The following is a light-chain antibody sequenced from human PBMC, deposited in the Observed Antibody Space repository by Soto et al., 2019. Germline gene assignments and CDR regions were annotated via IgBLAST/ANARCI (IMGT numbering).Light chain of an antibody. CDR2: DAS. CDR3: QQRSNWPPYT. Sequence: EFVLPHSPATLLLPPGERPTPSCRASQRVTSYLAWYQQKPGQPPRLLIYDASNRATGIPARFSGSGSGTDFTLTISSLEPEDFAVYYCQQRSNWPPYTFGQGTKLEIK. J-gene: IGKJ2*01. CDR1: QRVTSY. V-gene: IGKV3-11*01.